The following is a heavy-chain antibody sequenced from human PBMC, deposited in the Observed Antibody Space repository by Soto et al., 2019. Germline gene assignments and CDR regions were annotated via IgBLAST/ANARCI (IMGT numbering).Heavy chain of an antibody. V-gene: IGHV3-9*01. CDR2: IRWNSASI. CDR1: GFTFDDYA. J-gene: IGHJ6*02. Sequence: PGGSLRLSCAASGFTFDDYAMHWVRQAPGKGLEWVSGIRWNSASIAYADSVKGRFTISRDNAKNSVYLLMNSLRAEDTALYYCAKDMRAGSGGYYGMDAWGQGTTVTVSS. D-gene: IGHD3-10*01. CDR3: AKDMRAGSGGYYGMDA.